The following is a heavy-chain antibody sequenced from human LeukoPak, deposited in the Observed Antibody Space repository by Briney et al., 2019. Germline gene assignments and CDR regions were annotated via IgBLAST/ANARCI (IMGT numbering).Heavy chain of an antibody. CDR1: GGSISSYY. D-gene: IGHD5-24*01. V-gene: IGHV4-59*04. Sequence: SETLSLTCTVSGGSISSYYWSWIRQPPGKGLEWIVSIFYIGTTYYNPSLKRRVTMSVDTSKNQFSLKLSSVTAADTAVYYCVREGEADVFDIWSQGTMVIVSS. J-gene: IGHJ3*02. CDR2: IFYIGTT. CDR3: VREGEADVFDI.